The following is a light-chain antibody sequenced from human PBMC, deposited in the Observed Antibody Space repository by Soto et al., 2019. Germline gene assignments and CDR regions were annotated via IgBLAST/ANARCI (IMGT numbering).Light chain of an antibody. CDR2: DVA. Sequence: QSVLTQPRSVSGSPGQSVTISCTGTSSDIGTYNYVSWYQQHPGKAPKFMISDVAKRPSGVPGRFSGSKSGTSASLAISGLRSEDEADYYCAAWDDSLSGFVFGTGTKVTVL. J-gene: IGLJ1*01. CDR1: SSDIGTYNY. V-gene: IGLV2-11*01. CDR3: AAWDDSLSGFV.